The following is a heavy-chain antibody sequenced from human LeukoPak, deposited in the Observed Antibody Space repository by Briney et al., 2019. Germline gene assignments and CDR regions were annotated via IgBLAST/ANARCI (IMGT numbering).Heavy chain of an antibody. Sequence: SQTLSLTCTVSGGSISSGGYYWSWIRQHPGKGLEWIGYIYYSGSTYYNPSLKSRVTISVDTSKNQFSLKLSSVTAADTAVYCCARDYSSPGNFDYWGQGTLVTVSS. J-gene: IGHJ4*02. V-gene: IGHV4-31*03. D-gene: IGHD6-13*01. CDR1: GGSISSGGYY. CDR3: ARDYSSPGNFDY. CDR2: IYYSGST.